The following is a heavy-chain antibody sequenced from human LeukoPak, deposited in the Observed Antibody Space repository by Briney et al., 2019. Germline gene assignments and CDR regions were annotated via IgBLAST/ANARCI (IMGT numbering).Heavy chain of an antibody. J-gene: IGHJ4*02. CDR1: GFTFSSYV. CDR2: ISYDGSNK. V-gene: IGHV3-30*18. CDR3: AKDRLFTTYYFDY. D-gene: IGHD1-14*01. Sequence: PGRSLRLSCAASGFTFSSYVMHWVRQAPGKGLEWVAVISYDGSNKYYADSVKGRFTISRDNSKNMLYLQMNSLRAEDTAVYYCAKDRLFTTYYFDYWGQGTLLTVSS.